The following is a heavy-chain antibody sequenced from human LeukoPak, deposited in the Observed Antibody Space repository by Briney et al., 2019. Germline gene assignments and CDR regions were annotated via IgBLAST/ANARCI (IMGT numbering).Heavy chain of an antibody. V-gene: IGHV1-2*02. J-gene: IGHJ4*02. CDR2: INPNSGGA. CDR3: ARQASGGWYYDY. D-gene: IGHD6-19*01. Sequence: ASVKVSCKASGYTFISYFLHWVRQAPGQGLEWMGWINPNSGGAHYAQKFQGRVSMTRDTSISTIYMELSRLTSGDTAVYYCARQASGGWYYDYWGQGTLVTVSS. CDR1: GYTFISYF.